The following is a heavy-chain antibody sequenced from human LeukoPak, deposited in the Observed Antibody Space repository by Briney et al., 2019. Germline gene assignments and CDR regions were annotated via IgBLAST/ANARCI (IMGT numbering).Heavy chain of an antibody. Sequence: TFSSYAMSWVRQAPGKGLEWIGSIYYSGSTYYNPSLKSRVTISVDTSKNQFSLKLSSVTAADTAVYYCARLGWGYYGSGSYSYWGQGTLVTVSS. J-gene: IGHJ4*02. V-gene: IGHV4-39*01. CDR3: ARLGWGYYGSGSYSY. D-gene: IGHD3-10*01. CDR1: TFSSYA. CDR2: IYYSGST.